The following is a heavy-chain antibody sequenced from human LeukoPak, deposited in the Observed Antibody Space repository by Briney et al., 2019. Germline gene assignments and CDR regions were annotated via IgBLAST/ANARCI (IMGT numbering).Heavy chain of an antibody. V-gene: IGHV4-59*01. CDR3: ARAVRDDFWSGYFY. CDR1: GGSISNYY. J-gene: IGHJ4*02. D-gene: IGHD3-3*01. CDR2: IYYTGST. Sequence: SETLSLTCIVSGGSISNYYWSWIRQPRGKGLEWIGYIYYTGSTNYNPSLKSRVTISVDTSKNQFSLKLGSVTAADMAVYYCARAVRDDFWSGYFYWGQGTLVTVSS.